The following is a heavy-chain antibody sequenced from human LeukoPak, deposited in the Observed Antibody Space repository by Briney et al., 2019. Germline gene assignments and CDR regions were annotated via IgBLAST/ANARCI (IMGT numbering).Heavy chain of an antibody. CDR2: IYHSGST. J-gene: IGHJ6*03. CDR3: AAGGYSHYYYYYMDV. Sequence: PSETLSLTCTVSGYSISSGYYWGWIRQPPGKGLEWIGEIYHSGSTNYNPSLKSRVTISVDKSKNQFSLKLSSVTAADTAVYYCAAGGYSHYYYYYMDVWGKGTTVTVSS. CDR1: GYSISSGYY. D-gene: IGHD1-1*01. V-gene: IGHV4-38-2*02.